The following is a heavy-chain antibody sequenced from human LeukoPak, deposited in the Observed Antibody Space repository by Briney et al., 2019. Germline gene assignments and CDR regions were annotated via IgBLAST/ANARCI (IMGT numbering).Heavy chain of an antibody. CDR2: FDPEVAET. Sequence: ASVKVSCKVSGHTLTELSMHWVRQAPGKGLEWMGGFDPEVAETIYAQKFQGRVTMTEDTSTDTVYMELSSLRSEDTAVYYCATWGYYGYIYDYIDYWGQGTLVTVSS. J-gene: IGHJ4*02. CDR3: ATWGYYGYIYDYIDY. CDR1: GHTLTELS. D-gene: IGHD5-18*01. V-gene: IGHV1-24*01.